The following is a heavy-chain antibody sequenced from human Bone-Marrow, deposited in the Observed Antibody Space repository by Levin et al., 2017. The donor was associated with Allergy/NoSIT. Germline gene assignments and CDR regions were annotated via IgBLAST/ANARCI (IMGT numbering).Heavy chain of an antibody. CDR1: GFTFSTYA. CDR3: ARGHCSTTTCYTYNYYYGMDV. CDR2: ILYDGSKT. J-gene: IGHJ6*02. Sequence: GGSLRLSCAASGFTFSTYAMHWVRQAPGKGLEWVAVILYDGSKTYYADSVQGRFSISRDNTKNRLHLQMNSLRASDTAVYYCARGHCSTTTCYTYNYYYGMDVWGQGTTVAVSS. V-gene: IGHV3-30-3*01. D-gene: IGHD2-2*02.